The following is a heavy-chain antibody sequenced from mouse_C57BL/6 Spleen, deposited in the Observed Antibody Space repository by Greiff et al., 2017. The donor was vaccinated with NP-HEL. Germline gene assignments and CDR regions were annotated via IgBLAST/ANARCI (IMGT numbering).Heavy chain of an antibody. CDR2: IRNKANGYTT. V-gene: IGHV7-3*01. CDR1: GFTFTDYY. J-gene: IGHJ4*01. Sequence: EVKLVESGGGLVQPGGSLSLSCAASGFTFTDYYMSWVRQPPGKALEWLGFIRNKANGYTTEYSASVKGRFTISRDNSQSILYLQMNALRAEDSATYYCARYMTLYYAMDYWGQGTSVTVSS. CDR3: ARYMTLYYAMDY.